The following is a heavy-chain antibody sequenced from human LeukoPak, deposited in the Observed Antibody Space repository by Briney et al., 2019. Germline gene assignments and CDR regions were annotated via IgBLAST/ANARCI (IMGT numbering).Heavy chain of an antibody. D-gene: IGHD6-19*01. Sequence: GGSLRLSCAASGFXFSNAWISWVRQAPGKGLEWVGRIKSKTDIGTTDYAAPVKGRFTISRDDSKNTLYLQMNSLKTEDTAVYYCTTIAVANWGQGSLVTVSS. V-gene: IGHV3-15*01. CDR1: GFXFSNAW. CDR3: TTIAVAN. CDR2: IKSKTDIGTT. J-gene: IGHJ4*02.